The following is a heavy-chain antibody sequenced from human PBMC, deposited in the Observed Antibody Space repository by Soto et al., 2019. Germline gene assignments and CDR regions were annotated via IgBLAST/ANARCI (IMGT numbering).Heavy chain of an antibody. CDR1: GGIFSPSA. CDR3: ARVGRIGYVDAFDL. CDR2: IIPILDVA. Sequence: QVQLVQSGTEVKKPGSSVRVSCKASGGIFSPSAITWVRQAPRQGLEWMGRIIPILDVANYAQKFQGRVRITADKCTNSAYMESRSLGSADSDVYYCARVGRIGYVDAFDLWGQGTMVTVSS. J-gene: IGHJ3*01. D-gene: IGHD5-12*01. V-gene: IGHV1-69*04.